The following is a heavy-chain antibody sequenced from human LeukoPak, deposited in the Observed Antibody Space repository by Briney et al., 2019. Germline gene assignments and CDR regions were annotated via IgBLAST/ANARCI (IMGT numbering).Heavy chain of an antibody. V-gene: IGHV3-21*01. J-gene: IGHJ4*02. D-gene: IGHD6-6*01. CDR3: ARDKQLVQGGGVY. CDR1: GFTFSSNS. CDR2: INSSSSYI. Sequence: PGGSLSLSCSASGFTFSSNSMNWVRQAPGKGLEWVSSINSSSSYIYYTDSVKGRFTISRDNAKNSLYLQMNSLRAEDTAVYYCARDKQLVQGGGVYWGQGTLVTVSS.